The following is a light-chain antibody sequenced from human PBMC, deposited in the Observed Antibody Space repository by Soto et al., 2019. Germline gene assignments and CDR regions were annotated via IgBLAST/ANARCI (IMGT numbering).Light chain of an antibody. CDR1: LSVLSSSNNNNY. V-gene: IGKV4-1*01. J-gene: IGKJ1*01. CDR3: QQYLDWPRT. Sequence: DIVMTQSPDSLAVPLVERGTIDCKSMLSVLSSSNNNNYLAWYQQKPGQPPKLLIFWASTRESGVPDRFSGSGSGTVFTLTISSLQSDDFAVYYCQQYLDWPRTFGQGTKVDIK. CDR2: WAS.